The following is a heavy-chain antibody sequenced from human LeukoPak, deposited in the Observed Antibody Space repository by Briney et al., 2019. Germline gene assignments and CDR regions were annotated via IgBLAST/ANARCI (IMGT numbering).Heavy chain of an antibody. V-gene: IGHV3-43*02. CDR2: ISGDGDST. CDR1: GFTFDDYA. J-gene: IGHJ1*01. Sequence: QPGGSLRLSCAASGFTFDDYAMHWARQAPGKGLEWVSLISGDGDSTYYADSVKGRFTISRDNSKNSLSLQMNSLRTEDTALYYFPKVGHGDKRALQHWGKGTLVTVSS. D-gene: IGHD4-17*01. CDR3: PKVGHGDKRALQH.